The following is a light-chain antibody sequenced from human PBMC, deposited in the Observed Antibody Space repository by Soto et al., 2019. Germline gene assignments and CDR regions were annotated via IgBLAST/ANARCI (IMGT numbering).Light chain of an antibody. Sequence: QSALTQPASVSGSPGPSITIACTGTSSDVGSYNLVSWYQQHPGKAPKLMIYEGSKRPSGVSNRFSGSKSGNTASLTISGLQAEDEADYYCCSYAGSSTVVFGGGTTVTVL. J-gene: IGLJ2*01. V-gene: IGLV2-23*01. CDR1: SSDVGSYNL. CDR2: EGS. CDR3: CSYAGSSTVV.